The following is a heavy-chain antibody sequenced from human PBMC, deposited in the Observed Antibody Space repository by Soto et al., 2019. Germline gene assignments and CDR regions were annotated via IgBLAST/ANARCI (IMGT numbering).Heavy chain of an antibody. D-gene: IGHD5-18*01. CDR1: GDSVSSNSPA. J-gene: IGHJ4*02. CDR3: ARDASYRNFDY. Sequence: PSQTLSLTCAISGDSVSSNSPAWNWIRQSPSRGLXWLXXTXXRXXXXXDXXVSVKSRITINPDTSKNQYSLQLNSVTPEDTAVYYCARDASYRNFDYWGQGTLVTVSS. V-gene: IGHV6-1*01. CDR2: TXXRXXXXX.